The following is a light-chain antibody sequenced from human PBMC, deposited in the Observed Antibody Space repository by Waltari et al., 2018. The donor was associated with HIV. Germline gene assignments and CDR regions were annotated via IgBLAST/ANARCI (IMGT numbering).Light chain of an antibody. V-gene: IGLV2-14*03. CDR3: SSYTRSSTLRV. Sequence: QSALTQPASVSGSPGQSITISCTGTSSDVGGYNYVSWYQQHPGKTPKLMIYVVGKLPPGVSILFSGSKSVNTASLTTSGLQTENEADNNCSSYTRSSTLRVFGTGTKVTVL. J-gene: IGLJ1*01. CDR1: SSDVGGYNY. CDR2: VVG.